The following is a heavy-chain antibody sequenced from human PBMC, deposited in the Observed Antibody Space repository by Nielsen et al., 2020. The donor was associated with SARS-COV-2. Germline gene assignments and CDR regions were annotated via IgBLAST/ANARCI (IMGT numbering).Heavy chain of an antibody. D-gene: IGHD3-3*01. J-gene: IGHJ6*04. CDR1: GFTFSSTW. Sequence: GESPKISCSASGFTFSSTWMDWVRQAPGQGLVWVSRINPSGSGTAYADSVKGRFAVSRDNAGNTVVLQIHSLRVEDTAVYYCAGGADFWSGTQKYYMDVWGKGTTVTVSS. CDR2: INPSGSGT. CDR3: AGGADFWSGTQKYYMDV. V-gene: IGHV3-74*01.